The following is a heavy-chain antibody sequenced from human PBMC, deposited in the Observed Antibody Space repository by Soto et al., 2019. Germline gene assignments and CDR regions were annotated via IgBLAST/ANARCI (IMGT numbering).Heavy chain of an antibody. CDR1: GFTFSNSA. CDR2: IGGSGGST. D-gene: IGHD2-21*01. V-gene: IGHV3-23*01. CDR3: AKSLVVIDLFDP. J-gene: IGHJ5*02. Sequence: PGESLKISCATSGFTFSNSAMSWVRQAPGKGLEWVSAIGGSGGSTYYADSVKGRFTISRDNSKNTLYLQMNSLIAEDTAVYYCAKSLVVIDLFDPRGRGTLVTVSS.